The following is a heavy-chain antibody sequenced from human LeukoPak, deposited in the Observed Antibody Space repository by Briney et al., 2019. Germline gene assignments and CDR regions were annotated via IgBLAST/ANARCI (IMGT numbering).Heavy chain of an antibody. CDR3: ARSYGSSGLGYFDL. CDR1: GGSISSYY. Sequence: SETLSLTCTVSGGSISSYYWSWIRQPPGKGLEWIGYIYYSGSTNYSPSLKSRLTISVDTSKNQFCLKLSSVTAADTAVYYCARSYGSSGLGYFDLWGRGTLVTVSS. CDR2: IYYSGST. V-gene: IGHV4-59*01. D-gene: IGHD6-13*01. J-gene: IGHJ2*01.